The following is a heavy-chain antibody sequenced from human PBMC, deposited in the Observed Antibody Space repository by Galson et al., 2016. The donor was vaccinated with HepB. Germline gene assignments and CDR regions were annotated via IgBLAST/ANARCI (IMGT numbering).Heavy chain of an antibody. J-gene: IGHJ6*02. Sequence: SLRLSCAASGFTFSTYSMNWVRQAPGKGLEWVSYISRSISTVHYADSVKGRFTISRDNAKNSLYLQMNSLRDEDTAVYYCASALGIHDHYGMDVWGQGTTVTVSS. CDR3: ASALGIHDHYGMDV. V-gene: IGHV3-48*02. D-gene: IGHD5-18*01. CDR1: GFTFSTYS. CDR2: ISRSISTV.